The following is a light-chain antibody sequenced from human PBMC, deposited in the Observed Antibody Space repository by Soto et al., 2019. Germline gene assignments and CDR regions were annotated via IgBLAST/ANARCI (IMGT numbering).Light chain of an antibody. CDR2: DAS. CDR1: QDISNY. Sequence: DIQMTQSPSSLSASVGDRVTITCQASQDISNYLNWYQQKPGKAPKLLIYDASNLETGVQSRFSGSGSGTDFTFTISSLQPEDIATYYCQQYDNLPWTFGQGTKVDI. J-gene: IGKJ1*01. CDR3: QQYDNLPWT. V-gene: IGKV1-33*01.